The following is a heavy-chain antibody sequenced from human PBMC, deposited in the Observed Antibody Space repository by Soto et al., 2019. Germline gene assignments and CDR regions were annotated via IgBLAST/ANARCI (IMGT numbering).Heavy chain of an antibody. CDR2: FDPEDGET. Sequence: ASVKVSCKVSGYTLTELSMHWVRQAPGKGLEWMGGFDPEDGETIYAQKFQGRVTMTEDTSTDTAYMELSSLRSEDTAVYYCTYDYDSSGPRAFDIWGQGTMVTVSS. CDR3: TYDYDSSGPRAFDI. J-gene: IGHJ3*02. CDR1: GYTLTELS. V-gene: IGHV1-24*01. D-gene: IGHD3-22*01.